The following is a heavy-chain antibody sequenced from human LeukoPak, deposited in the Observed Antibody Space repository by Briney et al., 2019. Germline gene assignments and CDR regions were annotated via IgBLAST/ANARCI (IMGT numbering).Heavy chain of an antibody. CDR3: ARVMAARREDLNWFDP. V-gene: IGHV4-39*07. D-gene: IGHD6-6*01. CDR2: VYYSGNT. Sequence: SETLSLTCTVSGGSISSSGSYWGWIRQPPGKGREWVGSVYYSGNTYNPSPQSRVTISVDTSKNQFSLNLTSVNAADTAIYYCARVMAARREDLNWFDPGGQGTLVTVSS. J-gene: IGHJ5*02. CDR1: GGSISSSGSY.